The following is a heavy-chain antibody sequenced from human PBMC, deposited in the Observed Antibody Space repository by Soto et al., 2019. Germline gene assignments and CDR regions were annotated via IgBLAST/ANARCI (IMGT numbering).Heavy chain of an antibody. Sequence: SVKVSCKASGGTFSSYAISWVRQAPGQGLEWMGGIIPIFGTANYAQKFQGRVTITADESTSTAYMELSSLRSEDTAVYYCARVGHYYGSGSYYTWFDPWGQGTLVTVSS. CDR3: ARVGHYYGSGSYYTWFDP. CDR1: GGTFSSYA. D-gene: IGHD3-10*01. CDR2: IIPIFGTA. J-gene: IGHJ5*02. V-gene: IGHV1-69*13.